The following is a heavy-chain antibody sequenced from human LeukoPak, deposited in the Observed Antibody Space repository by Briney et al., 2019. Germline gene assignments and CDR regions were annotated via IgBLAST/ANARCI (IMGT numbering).Heavy chain of an antibody. V-gene: IGHV4-59*01. Sequence: SETLSLTCTVSGGSISYYYWSWLRQSPGKGLEWIGYIYYSGTTNYNPSLKSRVTISVDTSKNQFSLQLRSVTAADAAVYYCAREDPQTTVPEGMDVWGQGTTVTVSS. D-gene: IGHD4-17*01. J-gene: IGHJ6*02. CDR3: AREDPQTTVPEGMDV. CDR1: GGSISYYY. CDR2: IYYSGTT.